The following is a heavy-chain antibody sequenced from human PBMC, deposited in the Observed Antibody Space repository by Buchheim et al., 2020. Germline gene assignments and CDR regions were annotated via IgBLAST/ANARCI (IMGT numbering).Heavy chain of an antibody. CDR2: ISGSGGST. CDR3: AKTPSTYYYDSSGFPLAEYFQH. Sequence: EVQLVESGGGLVQPGGSLRLSCAASGFTFSSYAMSWVRQAPGKGLEWVSAISGSGGSTYYADSVKGRFTISRANSKNTLYLQMNSLRAEDTAVYYCAKTPSTYYYDSSGFPLAEYFQHWGQGTL. J-gene: IGHJ1*01. CDR1: GFTFSSYA. D-gene: IGHD3-22*01. V-gene: IGHV3-23*04.